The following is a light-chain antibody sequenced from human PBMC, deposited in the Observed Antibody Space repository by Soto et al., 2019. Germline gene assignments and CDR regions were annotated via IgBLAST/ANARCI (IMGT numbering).Light chain of an antibody. J-gene: IGKJ5*01. CDR2: DAS. Sequence: AIQLTQSPSSLSAFVGDRVTITCRASQGISSALVWYQQKPGKAPKVLIYDASSLESGVPSRFSGSGSGTDFTLTINSLQPEDFATYYCQQFNSYPITFGQGTRLEIK. CDR3: QQFNSYPIT. V-gene: IGKV1-13*02. CDR1: QGISSA.